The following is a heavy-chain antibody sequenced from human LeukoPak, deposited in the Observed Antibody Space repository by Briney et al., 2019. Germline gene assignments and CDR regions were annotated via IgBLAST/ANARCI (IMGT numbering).Heavy chain of an antibody. Sequence: GRSLRLSCAASGFTFSSYAMSWVRQAPGKGLEWVSGISGSGGSTYYADSVKGRFTTSRDNSKNTLYLQMNSLRAEDTAVYYCAKTRSTLYYNGMDVWGQGTTVTVSS. D-gene: IGHD2-2*01. CDR1: GFTFSSYA. CDR2: ISGSGGST. V-gene: IGHV3-23*01. CDR3: AKTRSTLYYNGMDV. J-gene: IGHJ6*02.